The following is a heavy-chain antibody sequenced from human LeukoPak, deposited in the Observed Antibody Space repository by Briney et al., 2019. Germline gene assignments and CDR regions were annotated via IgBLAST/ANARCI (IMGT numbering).Heavy chain of an antibody. V-gene: IGHV1-69*06. D-gene: IGHD3-10*01. Sequence: SVKVSCKDSGGTFSSYAISWVRQPTGQGLEWMGGIISIFGTANYAQKFQGRLTITADNSTSTAYMELRSMSSEDTAVYYCARGRTYYYGSGSAVGTDYWGQGTLVTVSS. J-gene: IGHJ4*02. CDR3: ARGRTYYYGSGSAVGTDY. CDR1: GGTFSSYA. CDR2: IISIFGTA.